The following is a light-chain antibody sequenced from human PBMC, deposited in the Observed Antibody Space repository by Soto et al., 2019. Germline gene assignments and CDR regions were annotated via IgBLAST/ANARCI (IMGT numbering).Light chain of an antibody. V-gene: IGKV3-15*01. CDR1: QTVTSD. CDR3: QQYNNWSGT. Sequence: IVLTQSPGTLSLSPGERATLSCRASQTVTSDYLAWYQQKPGQAPRLLIYGASTRATGIPARFSGSGSGTEFTLTISSLQSEDFAVYYCQQYNNWSGTFGQGTKVDI. J-gene: IGKJ1*01. CDR2: GAS.